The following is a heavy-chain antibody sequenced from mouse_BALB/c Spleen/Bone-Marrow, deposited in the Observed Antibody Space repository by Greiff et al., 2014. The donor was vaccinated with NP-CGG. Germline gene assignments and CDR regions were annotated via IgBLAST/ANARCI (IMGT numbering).Heavy chain of an antibody. Sequence: VQLQQPGAELVKPGASVKLSCTASGFNIKDTYMHWVKQRPEQGLEWIGRIDPANGNTKYDPKFQGKAPITADTSSNTAYLQLSSLTSEDTAVYYCARYYRYYYAMDYWGQGTSVTVSS. CDR2: IDPANGNT. V-gene: IGHV14-3*02. J-gene: IGHJ4*01. D-gene: IGHD1-1*01. CDR1: GFNIKDTY. CDR3: ARYYRYYYAMDY.